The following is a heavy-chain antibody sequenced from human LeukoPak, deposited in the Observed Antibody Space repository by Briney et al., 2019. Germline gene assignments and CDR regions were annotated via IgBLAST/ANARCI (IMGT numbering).Heavy chain of an antibody. V-gene: IGHV3-49*04. D-gene: IGHD2-2*01. CDR3: TRYRDIVVVPAAIVDY. J-gene: IGHJ4*02. CDR2: IRSKAYGGTT. CDR1: GFTFSDYA. Sequence: PGGSLRLSCTASGFTFSDYAMSWVRQAPGKGLEWVGFIRSKAYGGTTEYAASVKGRFTISRDDSKSIAYLQMNSLKTEDTAVYYCTRYRDIVVVPAAIVDYWGQGTLVTVSS.